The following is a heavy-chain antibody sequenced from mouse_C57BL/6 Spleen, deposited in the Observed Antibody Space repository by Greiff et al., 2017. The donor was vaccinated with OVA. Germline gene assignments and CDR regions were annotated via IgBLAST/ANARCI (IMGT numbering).Heavy chain of an antibody. CDR3: AREDYGSSPRFAY. J-gene: IGHJ3*01. CDR1: GYSITSGYY. D-gene: IGHD1-1*01. CDR2: ISYDGSN. Sequence: ESGPGLVKPSQSLSLTCSVTGYSITSGYYWNWIRQFPGNKLEWMGYISYDGSNNYNPSLKNRISITRDTSKNQFFLTLNSVTTDDTATYYCAREDYGSSPRFAYWGQGTLVTVSA. V-gene: IGHV3-6*01.